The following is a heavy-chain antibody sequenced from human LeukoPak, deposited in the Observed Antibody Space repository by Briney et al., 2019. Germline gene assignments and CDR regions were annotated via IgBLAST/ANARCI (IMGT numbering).Heavy chain of an antibody. CDR1: GFTFSSYA. Sequence: PGGSLRLSCAASGFTFSSYAMHWVRQAPGKGLEWVAVISYDGSNKYYADSVKGRFTISRDNARNSLYLQMNSLRAEDTAIYFCARDGGQYYYDSSGYCFFDLWGRGTLVTVSS. CDR2: ISYDGSNK. V-gene: IGHV3-30-3*01. D-gene: IGHD3-22*01. CDR3: ARDGGQYYYDSSGYCFFDL. J-gene: IGHJ2*01.